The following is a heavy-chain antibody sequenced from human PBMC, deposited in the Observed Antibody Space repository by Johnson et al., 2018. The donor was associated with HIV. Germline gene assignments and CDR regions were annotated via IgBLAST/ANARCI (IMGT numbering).Heavy chain of an antibody. J-gene: IGHJ3*02. CDR1: GFNFNGFG. CDR2: LRYDGTNK. D-gene: IGHD5-18*01. V-gene: IGHV3-30*02. CDR3: AKSRGGYSYGYDAFDI. Sequence: QVQLVESGGGVVQPGGSLRLSCAASGFNFNGFGMHWVRQAPGKGLEWVAFLRYDGTNKNYGDSVKGRFTISRDNSKNTLFLQMNSLRTEDTALYYCAKSRGGYSYGYDAFDIWVQGTMVTVSS.